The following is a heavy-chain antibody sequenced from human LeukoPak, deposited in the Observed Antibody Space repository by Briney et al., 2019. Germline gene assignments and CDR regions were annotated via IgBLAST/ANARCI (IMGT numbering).Heavy chain of an antibody. J-gene: IGHJ3*02. CDR1: GFTFSSYT. D-gene: IGHD1-26*01. Sequence: GGSLRLSCAASGFTFSSYTMSWVRQAPGKGLEWVSTITTSDGNTYYADSVKGRFTVPRDNSKNTLYLQMNSLRAEDTAVYYCAREGTNAFDIWGQGTMVTVSS. CDR2: ITTSDGNT. V-gene: IGHV3-23*01. CDR3: AREGTNAFDI.